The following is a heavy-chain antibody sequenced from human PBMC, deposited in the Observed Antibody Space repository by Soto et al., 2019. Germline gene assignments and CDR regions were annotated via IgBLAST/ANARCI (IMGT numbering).Heavy chain of an antibody. CDR3: ARYGTVTTHFDAFDI. CDR2: IYHSGST. CDR1: GYSISSGYY. V-gene: IGHV4-38-2*01. Sequence: SETLSLTCAVSGYSISSGYYWGWIRQPPGKGLEWIGSIYHSGSTYYNPSLKGRVTISVDTSKNQFSLKLSSVTAADTAVYYCARYGTVTTHFDAFDILGQRTTVTVSS. J-gene: IGHJ3*02. D-gene: IGHD4-17*01.